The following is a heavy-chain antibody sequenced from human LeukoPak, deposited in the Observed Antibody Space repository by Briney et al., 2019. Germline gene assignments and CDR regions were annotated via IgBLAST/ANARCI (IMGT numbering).Heavy chain of an antibody. V-gene: IGHV3-53*01. D-gene: IGHD5/OR15-5a*01. CDR3: AKDSGVSVNIRVNAFDI. Sequence: PGGSLRLSCAASGFTVSSNYMSWVRQAPGKGLEWVSVIYSGGSTYYADSVKGRFTISRDNSKNTLYLQMNSLRAEDTAVYYCAKDSGVSVNIRVNAFDIWGQGTMVTVSS. J-gene: IGHJ3*02. CDR1: GFTVSSNY. CDR2: IYSGGST.